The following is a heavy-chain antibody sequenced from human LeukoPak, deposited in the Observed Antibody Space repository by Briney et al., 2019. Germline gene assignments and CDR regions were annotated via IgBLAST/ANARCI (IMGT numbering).Heavy chain of an antibody. D-gene: IGHD3-10*01. CDR1: GYTFTSYA. J-gene: IGHJ5*02. Sequence: ASVKVSCKASGYTFTSYAMNWVRQAPGQGLEWMGWINTNTGNPTYAQGFTGRVVFSLDTSVSTAYLQISSLKAEDTAVYYCARDHYYGSGSYYNGFDPWGQGTLVTVSS. CDR3: ARDHYYGSGSYYNGFDP. CDR2: INTNTGNP. V-gene: IGHV7-4-1*02.